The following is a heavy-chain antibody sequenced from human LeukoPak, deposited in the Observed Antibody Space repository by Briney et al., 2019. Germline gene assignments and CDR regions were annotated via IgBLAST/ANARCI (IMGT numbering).Heavy chain of an antibody. CDR2: IYSGGST. CDR3: AREGNYYYDSSGYYA. V-gene: IGHV3-53*01. CDR1: GFTVSSNY. D-gene: IGHD3-22*01. J-gene: IGHJ5*02. Sequence: GGSLRLSCAASGFTVSSNYMSWVRQAPGKGLEWVSVIYSGGSTYYADSVKGRFTISRDNSKNTLYLQMNSLRAEDTAVYYCAREGNYYYDSSGYYAWGPGTLVTVSS.